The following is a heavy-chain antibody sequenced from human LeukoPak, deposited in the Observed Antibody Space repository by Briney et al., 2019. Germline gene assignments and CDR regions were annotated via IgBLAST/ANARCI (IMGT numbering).Heavy chain of an antibody. Sequence: PSETLSLTCTVSGGSISSSSYYWGWIRQPPGKGLGWVGSIYYSGSTYYNPSLKSRVTISVDTSKNQFSLKLSSVTAADTAVYYCARLPITMIVVVINGGYYFDYWGQGTLVTVSS. CDR1: GGSISSSSYY. J-gene: IGHJ4*02. CDR2: IYYSGST. D-gene: IGHD3-22*01. CDR3: ARLPITMIVVVINGGYYFDY. V-gene: IGHV4-39*01.